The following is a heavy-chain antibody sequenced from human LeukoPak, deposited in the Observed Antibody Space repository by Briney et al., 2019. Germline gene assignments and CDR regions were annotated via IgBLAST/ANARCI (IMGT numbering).Heavy chain of an antibody. CDR3: AKDPDSCSSTSCYLFDY. Sequence: GGSLRLSCAASGFTFSSYAMSWVRQAPGKGLEWVSAISGSGGSTYYADSVKGRFTISIDNSKNTLYLQMNSLRAEDTAVYYCAKDPDSCSSTSCYLFDYWGQGTLVTVSS. J-gene: IGHJ4*02. V-gene: IGHV3-23*01. CDR1: GFTFSSYA. CDR2: ISGSGGST. D-gene: IGHD2-2*01.